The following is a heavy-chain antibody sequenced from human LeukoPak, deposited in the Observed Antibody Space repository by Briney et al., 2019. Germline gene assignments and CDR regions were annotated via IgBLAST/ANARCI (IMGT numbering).Heavy chain of an antibody. D-gene: IGHD6-19*01. CDR3: ARGTGWFDY. J-gene: IGHJ4*02. Sequence: SETLSLTCAVYGGSFSGYYWSWIRQPPGKGLEWIGEINHSGSTNYNPSLKSRVTISVDTSKNQFSLKLSSVTAADTAVYYCARGTGWFDYWGQGTLVTVSS. V-gene: IGHV4-34*01. CDR2: INHSGST. CDR1: GGSFSGYY.